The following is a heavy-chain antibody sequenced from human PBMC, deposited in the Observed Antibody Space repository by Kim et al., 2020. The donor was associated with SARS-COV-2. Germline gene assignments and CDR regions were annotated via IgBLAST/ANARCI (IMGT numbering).Heavy chain of an antibody. CDR3: AKDPYYYGSGSYDY. CDR1: GFTFSSYG. J-gene: IGHJ4*02. Sequence: GGSLRLSCAASGFTFSSYGMHWVRQAPGKGLEWVAVISYDGSNKYYADSVKGRFTISRDNSKNTLYLQMNSLRAEDTAVYYCAKDPYYYGSGSYDYWGQGTLVTVSS. V-gene: IGHV3-30*18. D-gene: IGHD3-10*01. CDR2: ISYDGSNK.